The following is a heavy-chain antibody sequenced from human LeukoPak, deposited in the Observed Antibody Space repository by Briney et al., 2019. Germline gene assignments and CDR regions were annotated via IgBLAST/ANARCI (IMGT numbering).Heavy chain of an antibody. CDR1: GFTFSSYA. CDR3: AKQYVLWFGELRGAIDI. V-gene: IGHV3-23*01. D-gene: IGHD3-10*01. J-gene: IGHJ3*02. CDR2: ISGSGGST. Sequence: GGSLRLSCAASGFTFSSYAMSWVRQAPGKGLEWVSAISGSGGSTYYADSVKGRFTISRDNSKNTLYLQMNSLRAEDTAVYYCAKQYVLWFGELRGAIDIWGQGTMVTVSS.